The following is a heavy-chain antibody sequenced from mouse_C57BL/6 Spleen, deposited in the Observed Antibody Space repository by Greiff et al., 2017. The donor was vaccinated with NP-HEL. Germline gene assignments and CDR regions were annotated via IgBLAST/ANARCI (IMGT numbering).Heavy chain of an antibody. V-gene: IGHV5-6*01. CDR1: GFPFSSYG. J-gene: IGHJ1*03. CDR2: ISSGGSYT. D-gene: IGHD1-1*01. Sequence: EVKLMESGGDLVKPGGSLKLSCAASGFPFSSYGMSWVRQTPDKRLEWVATISSGGSYTYYPDSVKGRFTISRDNAKNTLYLQMSSLKSEDTAMYYCARGKVVAHWYFDVWGTGTTVTVSS. CDR3: ARGKVVAHWYFDV.